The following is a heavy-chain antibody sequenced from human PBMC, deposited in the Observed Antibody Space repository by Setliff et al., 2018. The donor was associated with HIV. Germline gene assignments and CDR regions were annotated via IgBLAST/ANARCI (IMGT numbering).Heavy chain of an antibody. V-gene: IGHV1-8*02. CDR1: GYTFTTYD. CDR3: ARAGIYYDSSGYAFDI. CDR2: MNPNSGDT. J-gene: IGHJ3*02. D-gene: IGHD3-22*01. Sequence: ASVKVSCKASGYTFTTYDINWVRQATGQGLEWMGWMNPNSGDTGYAQKFQGRVTMTRDTSISTAYMELSRLRSDDTAVYYCARAGIYYDSSGYAFDIWGQGTMVTVS.